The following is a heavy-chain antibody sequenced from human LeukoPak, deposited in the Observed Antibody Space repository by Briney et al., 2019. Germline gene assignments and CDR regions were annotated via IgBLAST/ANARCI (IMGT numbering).Heavy chain of an antibody. V-gene: IGHV3-21*01. CDR1: GFTFSSYS. CDR2: ISSSSSYI. J-gene: IGHJ6*03. D-gene: IGHD6-13*01. CDR3: ARAQESSYIAAAGTTPYMDV. Sequence: GGSLRLSCAASGFTFSSYSMNWVRQAPGKGLEWVSSISSSSSYIYYADSVKGRFTISRDNAKNSLYLQMNSLRAEDTAVYYCARAQESSYIAAAGTTPYMDVWGKGTTVTVSS.